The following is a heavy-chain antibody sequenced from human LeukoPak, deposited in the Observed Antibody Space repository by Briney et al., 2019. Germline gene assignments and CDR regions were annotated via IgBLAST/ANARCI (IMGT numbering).Heavy chain of an antibody. CDR2: IYIRGTT. D-gene: IGHD2-8*02. Sequence: SETLSLTCTVSGGSISSSSYYWGWIRQPPGKGLEWIGRIYIRGTTSYNPSLKSRITISADTSKNQFSLKLSSVTAADTAVYYCARGYWFYFDYWGQGTLVTVSS. J-gene: IGHJ4*02. CDR1: GGSISSSSYY. V-gene: IGHV4-39*07. CDR3: ARGYWFYFDY.